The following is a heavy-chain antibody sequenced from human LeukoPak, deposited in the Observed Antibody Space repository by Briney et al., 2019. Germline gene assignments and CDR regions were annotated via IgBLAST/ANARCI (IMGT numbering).Heavy chain of an antibody. J-gene: IGHJ5*02. V-gene: IGHV5-51*01. CDR3: ARHGDCSSTSCYNWFDP. CDR1: GYNFTSYW. D-gene: IGHD2-2*01. Sequence: GESLKISCEGSGYNFTSYWIGWVRQMPGKGLEWMGIIYPGDSDTRYSPSFQGQVTISADKSISTAYLQWSSLKASDTAMYYCARHGDCSSTSCYNWFDPWGQGTLVTVSS. CDR2: IYPGDSDT.